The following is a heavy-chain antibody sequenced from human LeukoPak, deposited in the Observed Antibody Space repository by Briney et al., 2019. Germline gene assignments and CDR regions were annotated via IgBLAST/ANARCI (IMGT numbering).Heavy chain of an antibody. D-gene: IGHD6-19*01. V-gene: IGHV3-21*01. CDR3: ARELSSGWSYRHFDY. CDR2: ISSSSSYI. CDR1: GFTFSTYT. Sequence: GGSLRLSCAASGFTFSTYTMNWVRQAPGKGLEWVSSISSSSSYIYYADSVKGRFTISRDNAKNSLYLQMNSLRAEDTAVYYCARELSSGWSYRHFDYWGQGTLVTVSS. J-gene: IGHJ4*02.